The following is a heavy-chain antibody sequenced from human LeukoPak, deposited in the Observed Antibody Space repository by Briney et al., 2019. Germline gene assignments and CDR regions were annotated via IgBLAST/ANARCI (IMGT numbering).Heavy chain of an antibody. CDR2: IYHSGST. J-gene: IGHJ4*02. CDR1: GGSISSNNW. D-gene: IGHD2-2*02. Sequence: SETLSLTCAVSGGSISSNNWWNWVRQPPGKGQEWIGEIYHSGSTNYNPSLQSRVTISIDKSKNDFSLKLNSVTAADTAVYYCARVTSGCSRTTCYMDSWGQGALVTVSS. V-gene: IGHV4-4*02. CDR3: ARVTSGCSRTTCYMDS.